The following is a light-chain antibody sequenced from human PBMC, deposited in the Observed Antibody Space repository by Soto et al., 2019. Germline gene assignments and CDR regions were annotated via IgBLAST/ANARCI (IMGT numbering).Light chain of an antibody. CDR1: QGISGW. CDR2: DVS. V-gene: IGKV1-12*01. Sequence: ASSVSAYVGDRVSLTCRASQGISGWLAWYQQKPGKAPKLLLYDVSSLESGVPSRFSGSGSGTEFILTINGLQAEDVARYCSQQSAFGP. CDR3: QQSA. J-gene: IGKJ3*01.